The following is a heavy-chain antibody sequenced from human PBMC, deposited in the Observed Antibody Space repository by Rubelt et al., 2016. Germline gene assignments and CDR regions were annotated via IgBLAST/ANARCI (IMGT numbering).Heavy chain of an antibody. CDR2: FDPEDGET. CDR3: ATDKGRPPYSSSWKYYFDY. J-gene: IGHJ4*02. Sequence: QVQLVQSGAEVKKPGASVKVSCKVSGYTLTELSMHWVRQAPGKGLEWMGGFDPEDGETIYAQKFQGMVTMTEDTSTDTAYMELSSLRSEDTAVYYCATDKGRPPYSSSWKYYFDYWGQGTLVTVSS. CDR1: GYTLTELS. D-gene: IGHD6-13*01. V-gene: IGHV1-24*01.